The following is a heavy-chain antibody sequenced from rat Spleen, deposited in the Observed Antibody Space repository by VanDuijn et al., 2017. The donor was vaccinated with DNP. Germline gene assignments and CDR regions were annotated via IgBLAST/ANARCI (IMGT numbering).Heavy chain of an antibody. J-gene: IGHJ4*01. CDR1: GLSLTTNSI. V-gene: IGHV3-3*01. Sequence: VQLKESGPGLVQPSQTLSLTCTVSGLSLTTNSIHWVRQPPGNKLEWMGYVTNAGTTDYNPSLKSRISLTTDTSKNQFFLQLNSLTTEDTATYYCARLRLEWEVRAMDAWGQGTSVTVSS. CDR3: ARLRLEWEVRAMDA. CDR2: VTNAGTT. D-gene: IGHD1-1*01.